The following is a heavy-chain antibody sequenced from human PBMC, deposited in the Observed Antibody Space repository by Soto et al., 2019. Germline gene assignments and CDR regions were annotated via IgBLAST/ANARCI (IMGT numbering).Heavy chain of an antibody. D-gene: IGHD6-19*01. CDR1: GGSFSGYH. CDR2: IGHSGPT. J-gene: IGHJ2*01. V-gene: IGHV4-34*04. Sequence: QVQLQQWGAGLLKPSETLSLTCDVYGGSFSGYHWNLIRQPPGKGLEWIGEIGHSGPTHDNPPLQSRAQLSIHTSKNSGTPKFTSAAAADAAEYYGVSGTVGGRHVRGYLEVWGRGALLTVSS. CDR3: VSGTVGGRHVRGYLEV.